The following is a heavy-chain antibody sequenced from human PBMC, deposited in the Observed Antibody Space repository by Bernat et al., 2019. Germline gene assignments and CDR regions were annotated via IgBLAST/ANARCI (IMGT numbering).Heavy chain of an antibody. D-gene: IGHD2-2*01. J-gene: IGHJ4*02. CDR3: ARDLVGGSSDYFDY. CDR1: GFTVSSNY. CDR2: IYSGGST. V-gene: IGHV3-53*01. Sequence: EVQLVESGGGLIQPGGSLRLSCAASGFTVSSNYMSWVLQAPGKGLEWVSVIYSGGSTYYAASVKGRFTISRDNTKNTRYLQMNSLRAEDTAVYDCARDLVGGSSDYFDYWGQGTLVTVSS.